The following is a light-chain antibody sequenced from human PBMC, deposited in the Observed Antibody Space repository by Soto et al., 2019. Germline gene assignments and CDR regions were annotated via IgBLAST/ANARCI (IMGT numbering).Light chain of an antibody. CDR3: HRRTTCPI. Sequence: DIVLTQSPVTLSLSPGETATLSCRASQSINNYLAWYQQKPGQAPRLLIYDASNRATGIPARFSGSGSGTAFTPTTTSLELEVFAFYYFHRRTTCPIFGGGTKVEI. J-gene: IGKJ4*01. CDR2: DAS. V-gene: IGKV3-11*01. CDR1: QSINNY.